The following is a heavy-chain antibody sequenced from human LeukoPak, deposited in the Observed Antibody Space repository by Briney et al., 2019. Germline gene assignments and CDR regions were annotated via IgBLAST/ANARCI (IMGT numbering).Heavy chain of an antibody. CDR1: GFTFSSYA. Sequence: GGSLRLSCAASGFTFSSYAMHWVRQAPGKGLEWVAVISYDGSNKNYADSVKGRFTISRDNSKNTLYLQMNSLRVEDTAAYYCARDYSNSLLDYWGQGTLVTVSS. D-gene: IGHD4-11*01. J-gene: IGHJ4*02. V-gene: IGHV3-30*04. CDR3: ARDYSNSLLDY. CDR2: ISYDGSNK.